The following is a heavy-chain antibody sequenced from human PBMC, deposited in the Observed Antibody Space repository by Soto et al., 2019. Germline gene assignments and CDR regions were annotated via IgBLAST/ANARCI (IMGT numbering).Heavy chain of an antibody. Sequence: GHCQKLSCPASVYPFAPYWIAWVRQLHGKGLEYMGIIYPGNSDARYSPSFQGQVTFSADKFISTVYLHWSSLKASDTAMYYCARHGFYGDYASNYFDPWGQGTLVTVSS. D-gene: IGHD4-17*01. V-gene: IGHV5-51*01. CDR3: ARHGFYGDYASNYFDP. J-gene: IGHJ5*02. CDR1: VYPFAPYW. CDR2: IYPGNSDA.